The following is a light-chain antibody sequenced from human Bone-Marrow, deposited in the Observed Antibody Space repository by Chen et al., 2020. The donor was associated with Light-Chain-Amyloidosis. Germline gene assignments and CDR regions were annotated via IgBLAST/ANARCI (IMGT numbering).Light chain of an antibody. CDR3: QQYGTSPLT. Sequence: EIVFTPSPGPLSLSPGEGANLSCRASQTISSNYLTWYQQKFGQAPRLLIYGSSSRATGIPDRFTDSGSGTDFTLTINRLEPEDFAMYYCQQYGTSPLTFGGGTKVEIK. J-gene: IGKJ4*01. CDR1: QTISSNY. V-gene: IGKV3-20*01. CDR2: GSS.